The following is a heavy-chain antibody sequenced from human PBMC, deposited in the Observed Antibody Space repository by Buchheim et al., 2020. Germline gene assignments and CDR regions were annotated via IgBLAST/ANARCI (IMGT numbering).Heavy chain of an antibody. Sequence: QVQLVQSGAEVKKPGASVKVSCKASGYTFTSYYMHWVRQAPGQGLEWMGIINPSGGSTSYAQKFQGRVTMTRDTSTSTGHMELSSLRSEDTAVYYCARGDSSGWQHYYYYGMDVWGQGTT. D-gene: IGHD6-19*01. CDR1: GYTFTSYY. CDR2: INPSGGST. CDR3: ARGDSSGWQHYYYYGMDV. V-gene: IGHV1-46*01. J-gene: IGHJ6*02.